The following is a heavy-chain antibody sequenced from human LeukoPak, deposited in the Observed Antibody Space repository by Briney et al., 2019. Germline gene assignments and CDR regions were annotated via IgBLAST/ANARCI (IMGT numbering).Heavy chain of an antibody. V-gene: IGHV4-34*01. CDR3: ARGAYRRITMVRGVITYFDY. CDR2: INHSGST. CDR1: GGSFSGYY. J-gene: IGHJ4*02. D-gene: IGHD3-10*01. Sequence: PSETLSLTCAVYGGSFSGYYWSWIRQPPGKGLEWIGEINHSGSTNYNPSLKSRVTISVDMSKNQFSLKLSSVTAADTAVYYCARGAYRRITMVRGVITYFDYWGQGTLVTVSS.